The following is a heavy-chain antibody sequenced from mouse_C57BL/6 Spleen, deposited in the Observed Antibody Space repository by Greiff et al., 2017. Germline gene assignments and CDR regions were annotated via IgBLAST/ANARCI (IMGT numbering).Heavy chain of an antibody. V-gene: IGHV1-18*01. CDR1: GYTFTDYN. Sequence: VQLQQSGPELVKPGASVKIPCKASGYTFTDYNMDWVKQSHGKSLEWIGDINPNNGGTIYNQKFKGKATLTVDKPSSTAYMELRSLTSEDTAVYYCARGPYYGSSYWYFDVWGTGTTVTVSS. J-gene: IGHJ1*03. CDR2: INPNNGGT. CDR3: ARGPYYGSSYWYFDV. D-gene: IGHD1-1*01.